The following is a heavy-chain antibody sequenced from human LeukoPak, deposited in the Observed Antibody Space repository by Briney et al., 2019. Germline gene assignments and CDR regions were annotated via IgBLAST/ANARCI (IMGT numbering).Heavy chain of an antibody. D-gene: IGHD1-14*01. CDR3: ARDRNLGAFDI. V-gene: IGHV3-48*04. Sequence: GGSLRLSCAASGFTFSSYSMNWVRQAPGKGLEWVSYISSSSSTIYYADSVKGRFTISRDNAKSSLYLQMNSLRAEDTAVYYCARDRNLGAFDIWGQGTMVTVSS. CDR1: GFTFSSYS. J-gene: IGHJ3*02. CDR2: ISSSSSTI.